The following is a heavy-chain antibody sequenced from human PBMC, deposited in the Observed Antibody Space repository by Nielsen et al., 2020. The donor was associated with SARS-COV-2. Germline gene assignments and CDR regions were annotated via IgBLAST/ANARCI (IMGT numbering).Heavy chain of an antibody. CDR1: GGTFSSYA. CDR2: INPSGGST. Sequence: ASVKVSCKASGGTFSSYAISWVRQAPGQGLEWMGIINPSGGSTSYAQKFQGRVTMTRDTSTSTVYMELSSLRSEDTAVYYCARFLTGEYFDYWGQGTLVTVSS. J-gene: IGHJ4*02. CDR3: ARFLTGEYFDY. D-gene: IGHD7-27*01. V-gene: IGHV1-46*01.